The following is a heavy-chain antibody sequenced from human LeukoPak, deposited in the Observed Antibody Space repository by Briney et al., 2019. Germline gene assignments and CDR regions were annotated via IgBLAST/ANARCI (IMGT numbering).Heavy chain of an antibody. CDR3: ARILLAAGTWYDAFDI. CDR1: GFTFSSYW. J-gene: IGHJ3*02. V-gene: IGHV3-7*01. CDR2: IKQDGSEK. D-gene: IGHD6-13*01. Sequence: PGGSLRLSCAASGFTFSSYWMSWVRQAPGKGLEWVANIKQDGSEKYYVDSVKGRFTISRDNAKNSLYLQMNSLRAEDTAVYYCARILLAAGTWYDAFDIWGQGTMVTVSS.